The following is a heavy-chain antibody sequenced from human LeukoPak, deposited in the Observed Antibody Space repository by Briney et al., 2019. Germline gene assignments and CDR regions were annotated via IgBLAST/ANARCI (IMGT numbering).Heavy chain of an antibody. Sequence: PGGSLRLSCAASGFKFSDYYMSWIRQAPGKGLEWVSYIDTSGYRIYYAASVNGRFTISRDNARNSVYLQMNSLRADVTAVYYCARGHYGLYYWGEGTLVTVSS. J-gene: IGHJ4*02. CDR1: GFKFSDYY. V-gene: IGHV3-11*01. CDR3: ARGHYGLYY. CDR2: IDTSGYRI. D-gene: IGHD3-16*01.